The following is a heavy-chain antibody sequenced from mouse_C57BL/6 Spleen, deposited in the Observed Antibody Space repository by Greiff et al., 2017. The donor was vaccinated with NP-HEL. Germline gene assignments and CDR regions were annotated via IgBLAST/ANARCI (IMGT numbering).Heavy chain of an antibody. CDR2: IDPSDSYT. D-gene: IGHD1-1*01. V-gene: IGHV1-59*01. Sequence: QVQLQQPGAELVRPGTSVKLSCKASGYTFASYWMHWVKQRPGQGLEWIGVIDPSDSYTNYNQKFKGKATLTVDTSSSPAYMQLSSLTSEDSAVYYCARSITTVVATRGAMDYWGQRTSVPVSS. CDR3: ARSITTVVATRGAMDY. J-gene: IGHJ4*01. CDR1: GYTFASYW.